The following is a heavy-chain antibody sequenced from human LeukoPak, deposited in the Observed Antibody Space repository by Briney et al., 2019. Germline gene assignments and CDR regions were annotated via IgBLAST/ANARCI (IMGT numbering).Heavy chain of an antibody. V-gene: IGHV3-23*01. CDR2: ISGSGGST. D-gene: IGHD2-8*01. CDR1: GFIFSSYA. Sequence: GGSLRLSCAASGFIFSSYAMTWVRQAPGKGLEWVSAISGSGGSTYYADSVKGRFTISRDTSKSTLYLQMNSLRAEDTAVYYCAKGSTNARPYYFDYWGQGSLVTVSS. CDR3: AKGSTNARPYYFDY. J-gene: IGHJ4*02.